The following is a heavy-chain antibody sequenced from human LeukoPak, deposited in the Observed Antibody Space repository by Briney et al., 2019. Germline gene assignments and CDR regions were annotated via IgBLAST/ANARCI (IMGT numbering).Heavy chain of an antibody. V-gene: IGHV3-30*19. Sequence: GGSLRLSCAASGFTFSSYGMHWVRQAPGKGLEWVAVISYDGSNKYYADSVKGRFTISRDNSKNTLYLQMNSLRAEDTAVYYCARDRLVVPAASDYYYYGMDVWGQGTTVTVSS. D-gene: IGHD2-2*01. CDR1: GFTFSSYG. CDR3: ARDRLVVPAASDYYYYGMDV. CDR2: ISYDGSNK. J-gene: IGHJ6*02.